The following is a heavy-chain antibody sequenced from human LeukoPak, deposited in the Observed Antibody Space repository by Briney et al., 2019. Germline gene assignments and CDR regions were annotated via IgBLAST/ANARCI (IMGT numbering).Heavy chain of an antibody. CDR2: INHRGSS. V-gene: IGHV4-34*01. J-gene: IGHJ4*02. CDR3: ARGSSFDGYCSAGACDAGYYDS. CDR1: GESFSAYF. Sequence: SETLSLTWAVYGESFSAYFWNWIRQAPGKPLEYIGEINHRGSSHYNPSLKTRVTLSVDTSKNQFSLKLTSVTAADTAVYFCARGSSFDGYCSAGACDAGYYDSWGQGTPVTVSS. D-gene: IGHD2-15*01.